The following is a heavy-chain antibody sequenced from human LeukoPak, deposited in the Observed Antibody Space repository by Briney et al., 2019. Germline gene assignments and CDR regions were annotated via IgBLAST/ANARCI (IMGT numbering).Heavy chain of an antibody. CDR2: IYTGGST. CDR1: GGSISSYY. V-gene: IGHV4-4*07. CDR3: ASTYSGSYYYYFDY. D-gene: IGHD1-26*01. Sequence: PSETLSLTCTVSGGSISSYYWSWLRQPAGKGLEWIGRIYTGGSTNYNPSLKSRVTMSVDTSKNQFSLKLSSVTAADTAVYYCASTYSGSYYYYFDYWGQGTLVTVSS. J-gene: IGHJ4*02.